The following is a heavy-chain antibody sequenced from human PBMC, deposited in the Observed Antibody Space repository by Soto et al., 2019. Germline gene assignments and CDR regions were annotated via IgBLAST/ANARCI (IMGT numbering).Heavy chain of an antibody. J-gene: IGHJ4*02. V-gene: IGHV4-61*08. CDR1: GGSISSGDYY. Sequence: SETLSLTCTVSGGSISSGDYYWSWIRQPPGKGLEWIGYIYYSGSTNYNPSLKSRVTISVDTSKNQFSLKLSSVTAADTAVYYCARDSLLRRFYYFDYWGQGTLVTVSS. CDR2: IYYSGST. D-gene: IGHD3-3*01. CDR3: ARDSLLRRFYYFDY.